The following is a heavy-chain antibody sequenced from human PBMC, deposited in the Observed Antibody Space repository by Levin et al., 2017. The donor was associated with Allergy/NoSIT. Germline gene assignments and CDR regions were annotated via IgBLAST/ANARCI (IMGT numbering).Heavy chain of an antibody. D-gene: IGHD6-19*01. CDR2: IWYDGSNK. J-gene: IGHJ4*02. V-gene: IGHV3-33*01. CDR3: ARDRYSAVAGIDSTPPLAY. Sequence: GESLKISCAASGFTFSNFGIHWVRQAPGKGLEWVSAIWYDGSNKYYRDSVKGRFTISRDNSKNTLYLQMDSLRVEDTAVYYCARDRYSAVAGIDSTPPLAYWGQAPLVTVSS. CDR1: GFTFSNFG.